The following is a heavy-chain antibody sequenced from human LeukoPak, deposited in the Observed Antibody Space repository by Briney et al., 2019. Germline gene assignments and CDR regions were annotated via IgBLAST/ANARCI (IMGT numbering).Heavy chain of an antibody. CDR2: INGGGSRS. CDR3: AKVRDYGDYTSLDAFDI. CDR1: GFTFSTYG. D-gene: IGHD4-17*01. Sequence: PGGSLRLSCAASGFTFSTYGLTWVRQAPGKGLKWVSGINGGGSRSYYADFVKGRFTISRDNSKNTLYLLMNTLRAEDTAVYYCAKVRDYGDYTSLDAFDIWGQGTMVTVSS. J-gene: IGHJ3*02. V-gene: IGHV3-23*01.